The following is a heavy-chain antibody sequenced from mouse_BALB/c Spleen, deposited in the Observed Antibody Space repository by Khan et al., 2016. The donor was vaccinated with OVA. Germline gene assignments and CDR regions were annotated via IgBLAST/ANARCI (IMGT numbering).Heavy chain of an antibody. J-gene: IGHJ2*01. Sequence: VELVESGAELAKPGASVKMSCKASGYTFINYWILWVKQGPGQGLEWIGYINPSTGYTEYNQNFKDKATLTADKSSSTAYMQLSSLTSEDSAVYYCARRGLRWDFDYWGQGTTLTVSS. CDR2: INPSTGYT. D-gene: IGHD1-1*01. CDR3: ARRGLRWDFDY. V-gene: IGHV1-7*01. CDR1: GYTFINYW.